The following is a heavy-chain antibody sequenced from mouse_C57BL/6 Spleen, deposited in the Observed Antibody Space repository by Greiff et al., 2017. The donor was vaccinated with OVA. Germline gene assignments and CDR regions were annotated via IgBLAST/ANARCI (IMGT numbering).Heavy chain of an antibody. CDR2: ISGGGGNT. CDR1: GFTFSSYT. Sequence: DVMLVESGGGLVKPGGSLKLSCAASGFTFSSYTMSWVRQTPEKRLEWVATISGGGGNTYYPDSVKGRFTISRDNAKNTLYLQMSSLRSEDTALYYCASHDGYSAWFAYWGQGTLVTVSA. D-gene: IGHD2-3*01. CDR3: ASHDGYSAWFAY. V-gene: IGHV5-9*01. J-gene: IGHJ3*01.